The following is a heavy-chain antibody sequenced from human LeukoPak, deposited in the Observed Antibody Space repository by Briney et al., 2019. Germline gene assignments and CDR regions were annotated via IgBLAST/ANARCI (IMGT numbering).Heavy chain of an antibody. CDR2: IYDSGSS. CDR3: ARESQEKYYFDY. CDR1: GGSISSYY. J-gene: IGHJ4*02. V-gene: IGHV4-59*12. Sequence: SETLSLTCTVSGGSISSYYWSWIRQSPGKGLEWIGYIYDSGSSKYNPSLKSRVTMSPDMSKNQFSLKLSSVTAADTAVYYCARESQEKYYFDYWGQGTLVTVSS. D-gene: IGHD5-24*01.